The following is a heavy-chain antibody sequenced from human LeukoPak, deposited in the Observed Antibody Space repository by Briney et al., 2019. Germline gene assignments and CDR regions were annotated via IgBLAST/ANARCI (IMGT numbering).Heavy chain of an antibody. CDR2: INPNSGGT. D-gene: IGHD6-13*01. CDR1: GYTFTGYY. Sequence: ASVKVSCKAPGYTFTGYYMHWVRQAPGQGLEWMGWINPNSGGTNYAQKFQGRVTMTRDTSISTAYMELSRLRSDDTAVYYCARDLGIAAYYFDYWGQGTLVTVSS. V-gene: IGHV1-2*02. CDR3: ARDLGIAAYYFDY. J-gene: IGHJ4*02.